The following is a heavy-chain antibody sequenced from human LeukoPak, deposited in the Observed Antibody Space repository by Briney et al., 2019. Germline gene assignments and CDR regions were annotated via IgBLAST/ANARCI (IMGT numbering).Heavy chain of an antibody. CDR2: INSDGTST. Sequence: GGSLRLSCAASGFTFSSYWMHWVRQVPGKGLVWVSRINSDGTSTTYADSVKGRFTISRDNAMNTLYLQMNSLRAEDTAVYYCARGASGYSYGWGQGTLVTVSS. V-gene: IGHV3-74*01. D-gene: IGHD5-18*01. CDR1: GFTFSSYW. CDR3: ARGASGYSYG. J-gene: IGHJ4*02.